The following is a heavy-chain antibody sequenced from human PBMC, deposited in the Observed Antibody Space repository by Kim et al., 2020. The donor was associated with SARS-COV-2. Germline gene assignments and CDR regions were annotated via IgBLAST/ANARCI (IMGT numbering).Heavy chain of an antibody. V-gene: IGHV4-4*02. D-gene: IGHD2-2*01. J-gene: IGHJ5*01. CDR3: ARVLGGCSSNSCYLLS. CDR1: GDSISTNNW. CDR2: VHHGGST. Sequence: SETLSLTCAVSGDSISTNNWWTWVRQPPGKGLEWIGEVHHGGSTSYNPSPKSRVTISIDKSNNHFSLTLNSVTAADTAVYYCARVLGGCSSNSCYLLSWG.